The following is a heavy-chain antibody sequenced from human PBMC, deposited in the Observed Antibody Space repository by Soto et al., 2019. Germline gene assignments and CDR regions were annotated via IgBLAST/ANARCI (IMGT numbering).Heavy chain of an antibody. Sequence: QVQLVESGGGVVQPGRSLRLSCAASGFTFSSYGMHWVRQAPGKGLKWVAVIWYDGSNKYYADSVKGRFTISRDNSKNTLYLQMNSLRAEDTAVYYCARTPAYGRYGMDVWGQGTTVTVSS. CDR1: GFTFSSYG. D-gene: IGHD4-17*01. CDR3: ARTPAYGRYGMDV. CDR2: IWYDGSNK. J-gene: IGHJ6*02. V-gene: IGHV3-33*01.